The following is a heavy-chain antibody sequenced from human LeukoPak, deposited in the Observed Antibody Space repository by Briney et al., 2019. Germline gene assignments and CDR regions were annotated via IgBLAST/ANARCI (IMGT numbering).Heavy chain of an antibody. J-gene: IGHJ3*02. Sequence: ASVKVSCKASGGTFSSYAISWVRQAPGQGLEWMGGIIPIFGTANYAQKFQGRVTITTDESTSTAYMELSSLRSEDTAVYYCARVGGSPTRWHAFDIWGQGTMVTVSS. V-gene: IGHV1-69*05. CDR2: IIPIFGTA. CDR3: ARVGGSPTRWHAFDI. D-gene: IGHD1-26*01. CDR1: GGTFSSYA.